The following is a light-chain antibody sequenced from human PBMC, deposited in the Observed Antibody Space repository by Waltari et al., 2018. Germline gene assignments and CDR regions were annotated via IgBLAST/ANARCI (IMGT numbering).Light chain of an antibody. V-gene: IGLV6-57*01. CDR3: QSYDSSNPWV. CDR2: EDN. Sequence: NFMLTQPHSVSESPGKTVTISCTRSSGSIDSNYVQWYQKRPGSSPTTVSYEDNQRPSGVPHRFSGSIDSSSNSASLPISGLKTEDEADYYCQSYDSSNPWVFGVGTKLTVL. CDR1: SGSIDSNY. J-gene: IGLJ3*02.